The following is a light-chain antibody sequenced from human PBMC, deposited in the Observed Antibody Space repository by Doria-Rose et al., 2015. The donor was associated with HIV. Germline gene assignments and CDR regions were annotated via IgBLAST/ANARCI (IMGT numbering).Light chain of an antibody. CDR2: RAS. CDR3: QQYSQWPPYT. J-gene: IGKJ2*01. V-gene: IGKV3-15*01. CDR1: QGIGSD. Sequence: TQSPATLSVSPGERATLSCRASQGIGSDLAWYQQKPGQAPRLLIYRASIRATGIPPRFTGGGSGTEFTLTISSLQSEDFAVYFCQQYSQWPPYTFGQGTRLEVK.